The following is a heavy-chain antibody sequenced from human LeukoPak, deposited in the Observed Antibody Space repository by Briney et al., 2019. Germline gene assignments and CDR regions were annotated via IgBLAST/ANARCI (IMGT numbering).Heavy chain of an antibody. J-gene: IGHJ4*02. CDR1: GFTFSSYA. D-gene: IGHD3-3*01. V-gene: IGHV3-23*01. Sequence: GGSLRLSCAASGFTFSSYAMSWVRQAPGKGLEWVSAISGSGGSTYYADSVKGRFTISRDNSKNTLYLQMNSLRAEDTAVYYCAKAPYCDFWSGYSDYWGQGTLVTVSS. CDR2: ISGSGGST. CDR3: AKAPYCDFWSGYSDY.